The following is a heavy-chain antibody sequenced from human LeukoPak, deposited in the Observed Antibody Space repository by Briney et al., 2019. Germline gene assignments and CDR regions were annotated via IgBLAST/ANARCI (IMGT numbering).Heavy chain of an antibody. Sequence: GRSLRLSCAASGFTFSSYGMRWVRQAPGKGLEWVAVISYDGSNKYYADSVKGRFTISRDNSKNTLYLQMNSLRAEDTAVYYCAKTLEWLTLNDAFDIWGERTMVTVSS. CDR2: ISYDGSNK. J-gene: IGHJ3*02. V-gene: IGHV3-30*18. D-gene: IGHD3-3*01. CDR1: GFTFSSYG. CDR3: AKTLEWLTLNDAFDI.